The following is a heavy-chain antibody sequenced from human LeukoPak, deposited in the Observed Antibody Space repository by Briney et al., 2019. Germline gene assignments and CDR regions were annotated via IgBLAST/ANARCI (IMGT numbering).Heavy chain of an antibody. V-gene: IGHV4-59*13. CDR3: ARDVGGWYDY. CDR2: IYYSGST. Sequence: PSETLSLTCTVPGGSISSYYWSWIRQPPGKGLEWIGYIYYSGSTNYNPSLKSRVTISVDTSKNQFSLKLSSVTAADTAVYYCARDVGGWYDYWGQGTLVTVSS. D-gene: IGHD6-19*01. J-gene: IGHJ4*02. CDR1: GGSISSYY.